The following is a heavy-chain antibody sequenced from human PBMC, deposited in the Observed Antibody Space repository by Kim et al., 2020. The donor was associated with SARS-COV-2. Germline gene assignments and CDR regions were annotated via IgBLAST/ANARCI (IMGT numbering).Heavy chain of an antibody. CDR3: ARTRYSSSSYDAFDI. D-gene: IGHD6-6*01. J-gene: IGHJ3*02. V-gene: IGHV3-48*03. Sequence: DSVKGRFTISRDNAKNSLYLQMNSLRAEDTAVYYCARTRYSSSSYDAFDIWGQGTMVTVSS.